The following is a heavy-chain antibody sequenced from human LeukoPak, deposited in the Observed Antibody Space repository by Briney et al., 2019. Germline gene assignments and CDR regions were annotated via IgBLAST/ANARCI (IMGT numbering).Heavy chain of an antibody. D-gene: IGHD3-9*01. V-gene: IGHV4-59*01. CDR2: IYYSGST. J-gene: IGHJ3*02. Sequence: SETLSLTCTVSGGSISSYYWSWIRQPPGKGLEWMGYIYYSGSTNYNPSLKSRVTISVDTSKNQFSLKLSSVTAADTAVYYCATGQYYDILTGYYLGAFDIWGQGTMVTVSS. CDR1: GGSISSYY. CDR3: ATGQYYDILTGYYLGAFDI.